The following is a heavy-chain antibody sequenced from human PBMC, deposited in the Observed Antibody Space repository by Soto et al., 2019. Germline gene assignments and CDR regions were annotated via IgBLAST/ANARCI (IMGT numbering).Heavy chain of an antibody. Sequence: QVQLVQSGAEVKKPGASVKVSCKASGYTFTGYYMHWVRQAPGQGLEWMGWINPNSGGTNYAQKFQGWVTMTRDTSISTAYMELSRLRSDDTAVYYCARTSITIFGVVTQQASYWYFDLCGRGTLVTVSS. J-gene: IGHJ2*01. CDR2: INPNSGGT. CDR3: ARTSITIFGVVTQQASYWYFDL. V-gene: IGHV1-2*04. CDR1: GYTFTGYY. D-gene: IGHD3-3*01.